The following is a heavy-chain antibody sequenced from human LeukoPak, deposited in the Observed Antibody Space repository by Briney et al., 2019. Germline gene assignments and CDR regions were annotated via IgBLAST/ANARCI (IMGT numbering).Heavy chain of an antibody. V-gene: IGHV1-2*06. CDR1: GYTFTGYY. CDR2: INPNSGGT. D-gene: IGHD6-19*01. J-gene: IGHJ3*02. CDR3: ARAAGAVAGTEGNDAFDI. Sequence: GASVKVSCKASGYTFTGYYMHWVRQAPEQGLEWMGRINPNSGGTNYAQKFQGRVTMTRDTSISTAYMELSRLRSDDTAVYYCARAAGAVAGTEGNDAFDIWGQGTMVTVSS.